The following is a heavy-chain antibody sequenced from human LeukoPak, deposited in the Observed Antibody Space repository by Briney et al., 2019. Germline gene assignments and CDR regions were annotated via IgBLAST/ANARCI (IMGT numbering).Heavy chain of an antibody. D-gene: IGHD3-10*01. CDR3: ARGGFRACDY. V-gene: IGHV4-30-4*01. Sequence: SETLSLTCTVSGGSINSDDYYWSWIRQPPGKGLEWIGYIYYSGSTYYNPSLKSRVTISVDTSKNQFSLKLSSVTAADTAMYYCARGGFRACDYWGQGTLVTVSS. CDR1: GGSINSDDYY. CDR2: IYYSGST. J-gene: IGHJ4*02.